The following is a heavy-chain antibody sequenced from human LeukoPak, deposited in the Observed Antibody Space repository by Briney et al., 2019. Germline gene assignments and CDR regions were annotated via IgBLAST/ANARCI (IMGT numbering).Heavy chain of an antibody. J-gene: IGHJ4*02. CDR2: ISSSSSYI. V-gene: IGHV3-21*01. CDR3: ARRRTGSNYYDH. CDR1: GFTFSSYS. Sequence: GGSLRLSCAGSGFTFSSYSMNWVRQAPGKGLEWVSSISSSSSYIYYADSVKGRFTISRDNAKNSLYLQMNSLRAEDTAVYYCARRRTGSNYYDHWGQGTLVTVSS. D-gene: IGHD1-1*01.